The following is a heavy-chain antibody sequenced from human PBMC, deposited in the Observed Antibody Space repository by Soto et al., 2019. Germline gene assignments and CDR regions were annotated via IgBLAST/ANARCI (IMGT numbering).Heavy chain of an antibody. CDR1: GGSISSSNW. CDR3: ARAAMGGSSWPFDY. D-gene: IGHD6-13*01. V-gene: IGHV4-4*02. J-gene: IGHJ4*02. CDR2: IYHSGST. Sequence: QVQLQESGPGLVKPSGTLSLTCAVSGGSISSSNWWSWVRQPPGKGLEWIGEIYHSGSTNYNPSLKRRVTISVDKSKTPFSPKLSSVTAADTAVYYCARAAMGGSSWPFDYWGQGTLVTVSS.